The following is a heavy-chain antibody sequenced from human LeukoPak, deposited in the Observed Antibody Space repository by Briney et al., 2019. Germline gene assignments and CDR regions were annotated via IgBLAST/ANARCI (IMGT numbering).Heavy chain of an antibody. D-gene: IGHD3-10*01. J-gene: IGHJ4*02. Sequence: ASVKVSCKASGYTFTSYGISWVRQAPGQGLEWMGWINPNSGGTNYAQKFQGRVTMTRDTSISTAYMELSRLRSDDTAVYYCARAQTTGFGESIDYWGQGTLVTVSS. CDR3: ARAQTTGFGESIDY. V-gene: IGHV1-2*02. CDR1: GYTFTSYG. CDR2: INPNSGGT.